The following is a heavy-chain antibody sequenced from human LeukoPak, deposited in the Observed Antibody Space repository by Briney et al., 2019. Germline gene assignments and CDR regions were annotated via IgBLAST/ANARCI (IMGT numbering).Heavy chain of an antibody. Sequence: SETLSLTCTVSGGSISSGSYDWRWIRKPAGKGLEWIGRIYTSGSTNYSPSLKSRVAISVHTSKNQFSLKLSSVTAADTAVYYCATQYYDYVWGSYRHLDYWGQGTLVTVSS. J-gene: IGHJ4*02. V-gene: IGHV4-61*02. CDR1: GGSISSGSYD. CDR2: IYTSGST. CDR3: ATQYYDYVWGSYRHLDY. D-gene: IGHD3-16*02.